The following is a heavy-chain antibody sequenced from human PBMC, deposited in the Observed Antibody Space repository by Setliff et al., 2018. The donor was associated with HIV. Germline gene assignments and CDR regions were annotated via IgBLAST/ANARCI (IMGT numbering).Heavy chain of an antibody. V-gene: IGHV3-15*01. Sequence: KPGGSLRLSCAASGFTFNNAWMTWVRQAPGKGLEWVGHIKSKTDGGTTDYAAPVKGRFTISRDDSKTTLYLQMNSLKTEDTAVYYCTTEDPWLRFGHWGQGTQVTVSS. D-gene: IGHD5-12*01. CDR1: GFTFNNAW. J-gene: IGHJ5*02. CDR2: IKSKTDGGTT. CDR3: TTEDPWLRFGH.